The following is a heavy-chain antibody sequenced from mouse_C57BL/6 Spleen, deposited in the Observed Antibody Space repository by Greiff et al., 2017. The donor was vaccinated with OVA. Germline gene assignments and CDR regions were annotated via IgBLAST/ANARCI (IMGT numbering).Heavy chain of an antibody. CDR1: GYTFTSYW. V-gene: IGHV1-50*01. J-gene: IGHJ2*01. CDR3: ARRSYDYDAFDY. D-gene: IGHD2-4*01. Sequence: QVQLQQPGAELVKPGASVKLSCKASGYTFTSYWMQWVKQRPGQGLEWIGEIDPSDSYTNYNQKFKGKATLTVDTSSSTAYMQLSSLTSEDSAVDYCARRSYDYDAFDYWGQGTTLTVSS. CDR2: IDPSDSYT.